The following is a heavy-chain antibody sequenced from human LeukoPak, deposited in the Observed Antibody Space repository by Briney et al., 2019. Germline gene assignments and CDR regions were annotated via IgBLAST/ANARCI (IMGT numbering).Heavy chain of an antibody. D-gene: IGHD3-22*01. V-gene: IGHV4-34*01. J-gene: IGHJ3*02. Sequence: PSETLSLTCAVYGGSFSGYYWSWIRLPPGKGLEWIGEINHSGSTNYNPSLKSRVTISVDTSKNQFSLKLSSVTAADTAVYYCARSPVSDTSGREPFDIWGQGTMVTVSS. CDR3: ARSPVSDTSGREPFDI. CDR2: INHSGST. CDR1: GGSFSGYY.